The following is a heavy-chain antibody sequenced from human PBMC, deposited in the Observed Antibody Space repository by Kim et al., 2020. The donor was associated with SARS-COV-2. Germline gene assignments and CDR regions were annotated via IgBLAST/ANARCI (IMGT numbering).Heavy chain of an antibody. J-gene: IGHJ3*02. D-gene: IGHD2-8*01. Sequence: GGSLRLSCAASGFTFSTYAMSWVRQAPGKGLEWVSTISDSGGSTYYADSVKGRLTISRDNSKNTLYLQMNSLRVEDTAVYYCAKDNGGPLHGGDAFDIWGQGTMVTVSS. CDR3: AKDNGGPLHGGDAFDI. CDR2: ISDSGGST. V-gene: IGHV3-23*01. CDR1: GFTFSTYA.